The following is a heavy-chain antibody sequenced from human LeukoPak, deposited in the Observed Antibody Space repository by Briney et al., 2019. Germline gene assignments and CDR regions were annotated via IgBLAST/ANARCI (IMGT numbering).Heavy chain of an antibody. CDR1: GFTFSNAW. CDR3: TTDGYDILTGYNTDAFDI. J-gene: IGHJ3*02. CDR2: IKSKTDGRTT. D-gene: IGHD3-9*01. Sequence: KPGGSLRLSCAASGFTFSNAWMSWVRQAPGKGLEWVGRIKSKTDGRTTDYAAPVKGRFTISRDDSKNTLYLQMNSLKTEDTAVYYCTTDGYDILTGYNTDAFDIWGQGTMVTVSS. V-gene: IGHV3-15*01.